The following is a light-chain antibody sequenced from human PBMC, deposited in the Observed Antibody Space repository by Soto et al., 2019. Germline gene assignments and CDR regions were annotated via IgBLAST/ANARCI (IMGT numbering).Light chain of an antibody. J-gene: IGLJ2*01. CDR3: QTWGTGIHVV. CDR2: LNSDGSQ. V-gene: IGLV4-69*01. Sequence: QPVLTQSPSASASLGASVTLTCTLSSGHSSYAIAWHQQQPEKGPRYLMKLNSDGSQSKGDGIPDRFSGSSSGAERYLTISSLQSEDEADYYFQTWGTGIHVVFGGGTKLTVL. CDR1: SGHSSYA.